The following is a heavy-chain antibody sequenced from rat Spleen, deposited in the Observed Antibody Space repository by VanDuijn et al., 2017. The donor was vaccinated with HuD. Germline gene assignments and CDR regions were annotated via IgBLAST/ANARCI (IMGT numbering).Heavy chain of an antibody. CDR3: TTDIDYYSSWDVMDA. V-gene: IGHV5-20*01. Sequence: EVQLVESGGGLVQPGRSLKLSCAASGFTFSDYYMAWVRQAPTKGLEWVASISYDGGSTYYRDSVKGRFTISRDNAKSSLYLQMDSLRSEDTATYYCTTDIDYYSSWDVMDAWGQGASVTVSS. CDR1: GFTFSDYY. CDR2: ISYDGGST. J-gene: IGHJ4*01. D-gene: IGHD1-2*01.